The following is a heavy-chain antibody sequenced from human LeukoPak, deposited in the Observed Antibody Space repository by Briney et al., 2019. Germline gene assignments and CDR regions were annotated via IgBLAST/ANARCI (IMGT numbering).Heavy chain of an antibody. Sequence: SETLSLTCAVYGGAFSGYYWTWIRHPPGRGLEWIREINHSGSTNYNPSPKSRATISVDPSKSPFSLKLNSVTAADTAMYYCARGRDPYWGQGHLVTVSS. CDR3: ARGRDPY. J-gene: IGHJ4*02. V-gene: IGHV4-34*01. D-gene: IGHD5-24*01. CDR2: INHSGST. CDR1: GGAFSGYY.